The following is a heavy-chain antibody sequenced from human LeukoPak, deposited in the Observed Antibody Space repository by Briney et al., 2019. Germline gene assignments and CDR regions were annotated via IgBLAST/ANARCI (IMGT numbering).Heavy chain of an antibody. CDR3: AKDRAGFGGSGSYGMDV. J-gene: IGHJ6*02. CDR1: GFTFSSYG. V-gene: IGHV3-30*18. D-gene: IGHD3-10*01. CDR2: ISYDGSNK. Sequence: PGRSLRLSCAASGFTFSSYGMHWVRQAPGKGLEWVAVISYDGSNKYYADSVKGRFTISRDNSRNTLYLQMNSLRAEDTAVYYCAKDRAGFGGSGSYGMDVWGQGTTVTVSS.